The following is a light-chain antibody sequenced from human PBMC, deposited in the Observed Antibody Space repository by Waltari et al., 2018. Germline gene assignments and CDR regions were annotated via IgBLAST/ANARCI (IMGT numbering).Light chain of an antibody. Sequence: DIQMTQSPSSLSASVGDSVTSTCRASQSISSYLNWCQQKPGKAPKLLIYAASSLQSGVPSRFSGSGSGTDFTLTISSLQPQDFATYYCQQSYSTPRTFGQGTKVEIK. CDR2: AAS. J-gene: IGKJ1*01. V-gene: IGKV1-39*01. CDR1: QSISSY. CDR3: QQSYSTPRT.